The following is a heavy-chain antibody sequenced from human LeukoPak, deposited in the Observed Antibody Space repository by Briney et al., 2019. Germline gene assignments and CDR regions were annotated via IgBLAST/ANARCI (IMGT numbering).Heavy chain of an antibody. V-gene: IGHV3-33*01. CDR3: ARDHAPSDYYGSGSYGMDV. Sequence: GRSLRLSCAASGFTFSSYGMHWVRQAPGKGLEWVAVIWYDGSNKYYADSVKGRFTISRDNSKNTLYLQMNSLRAEDTAVYYCARDHAPSDYYGSGSYGMDVWGQGTTVTVSS. CDR1: GFTFSSYG. J-gene: IGHJ6*02. CDR2: IWYDGSNK. D-gene: IGHD3-10*01.